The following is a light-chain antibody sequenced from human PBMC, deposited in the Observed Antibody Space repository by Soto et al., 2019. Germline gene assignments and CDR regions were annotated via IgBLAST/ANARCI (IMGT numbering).Light chain of an antibody. CDR2: GAS. CDR1: QSVSSSY. J-gene: IGKJ2*01. CDR3: QQYGSSMYT. V-gene: IGKV3-20*01. Sequence: EIVLTQSPGTLSLSLGERATLSCRASQSVSSSYLAWYQQKPGQAPRLLIYGASSRAIGIPDRFSGSGSGTDFTLTISRLEPEDFAVYYCQQYGSSMYTFGQGTKLEIK.